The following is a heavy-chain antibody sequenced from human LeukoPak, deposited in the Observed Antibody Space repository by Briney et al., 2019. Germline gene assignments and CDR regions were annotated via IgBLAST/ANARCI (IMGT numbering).Heavy chain of an antibody. CDR2: ISGSGGST. Sequence: GGSLRLSCAASGFTVSSNYMSWVRQAPGKGLEWVSAISGSGGSTYYADSVKGRFTISRDNSKNTLYLQMNSLRAEDTAVYYCATRIAVAGIRSAFDIWGQGTMVTVSS. J-gene: IGHJ3*02. V-gene: IGHV3-23*01. D-gene: IGHD6-19*01. CDR1: GFTVSSNY. CDR3: ATRIAVAGIRSAFDI.